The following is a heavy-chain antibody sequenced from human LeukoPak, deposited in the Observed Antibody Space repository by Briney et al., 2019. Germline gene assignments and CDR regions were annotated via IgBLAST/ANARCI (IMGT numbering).Heavy chain of an antibody. CDR1: GGSFSGYY. J-gene: IGHJ4*02. V-gene: IGHV4-34*01. CDR2: INHSGST. D-gene: IGHD3-10*01. CDR3: ARSASTTVHYFDY. Sequence: SETLSLTCAVYGGSFSGYYWSWIRQPPGKGLEWIGEINHSGSTNYNPSLKSRVTISVDTSKNQFSLKLSSVTAADTAVYYCARSASTTVHYFDYWGQGTLVTVSS.